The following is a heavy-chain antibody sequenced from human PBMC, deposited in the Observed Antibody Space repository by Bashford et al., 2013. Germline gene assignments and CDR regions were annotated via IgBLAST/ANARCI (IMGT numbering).Heavy chain of an antibody. CDR3: ARDFSSGWFDP. D-gene: IGHD6-6*01. V-gene: IGHV4-59*01. J-gene: IGHJ5*02. Sequence: WIRQPPGKGLEWIGYIYYSGSTNYNPSLKSRVTISVDTSKNQFSLKLSSVTAADTAVYYCARDFSSGWFDPWGQGTLVTVSS. CDR2: IYYSGST.